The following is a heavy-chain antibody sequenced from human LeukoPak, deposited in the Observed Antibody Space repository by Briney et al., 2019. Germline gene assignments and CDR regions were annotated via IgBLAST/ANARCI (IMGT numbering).Heavy chain of an antibody. CDR2: IIPIFGTA. J-gene: IGHJ4*02. CDR1: GGTFSSYA. Sequence: GASVKVSCKASGGTFSSYAISWVRQAPGQGLEWMGGIIPIFGTANYAQKFQGRVTMTRDTSTSTVYMELSSLRSEDTAVYYCARFSSSGYYFVYWGQGTLVTVSS. V-gene: IGHV1-69*05. D-gene: IGHD3-22*01. CDR3: ARFSSSGYYFVY.